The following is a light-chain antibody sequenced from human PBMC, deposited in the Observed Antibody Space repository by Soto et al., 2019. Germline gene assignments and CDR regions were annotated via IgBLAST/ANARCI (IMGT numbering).Light chain of an antibody. V-gene: IGKV3-15*01. Sequence: EIVMTQSPATLSVSPGERATLSCRASQSIGSTLAWYQQKPGQTPRLLIYDASTRATGIPARFSGIGSGTEFTLIISSLQSDDFALYYCQQYNKWPLITFGQGTRLEIK. J-gene: IGKJ5*01. CDR3: QQYNKWPLIT. CDR2: DAS. CDR1: QSIGST.